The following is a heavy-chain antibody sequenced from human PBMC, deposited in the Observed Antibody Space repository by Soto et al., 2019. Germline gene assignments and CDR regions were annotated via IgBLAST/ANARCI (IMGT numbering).Heavy chain of an antibody. J-gene: IGHJ4*02. V-gene: IGHV4-4*02. CDR1: GGSISSSNW. Sequence: QVQLQESGPGLVKPSGTLSLTCAVSGGSISSSNWWSWVRQPPGKGLEWIGEIYHSGSTNHNPSLKXXXTXXVAKSKNQFPLKLSSVTAADTAVYSCARDRFICGDWGQGTLVTVSS. CDR3: ARDRFICGD. D-gene: IGHD3-16*02. CDR2: IYHSGST.